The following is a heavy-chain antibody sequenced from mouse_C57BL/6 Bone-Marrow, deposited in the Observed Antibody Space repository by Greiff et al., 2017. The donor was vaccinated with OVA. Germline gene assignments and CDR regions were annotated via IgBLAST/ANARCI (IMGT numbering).Heavy chain of an antibody. J-gene: IGHJ2*01. D-gene: IGHD1-1*01. CDR3: ARRDYYGSSYLDY. V-gene: IGHV1-54*01. Sequence: VQRVESGAELVRPGTSVKVSCKASGYAFTNYLIEWVKQRPGQGLEWIGVINPGGGGTNYNEKFKGKATLTADKSSSTAYMQLSSLTSEDSAVYVCARRDYYGSSYLDYWGQGTTLTVSS. CDR1: GYAFTNYL. CDR2: INPGGGGT.